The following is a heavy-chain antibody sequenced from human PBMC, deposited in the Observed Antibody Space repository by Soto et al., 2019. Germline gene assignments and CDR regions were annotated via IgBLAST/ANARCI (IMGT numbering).Heavy chain of an antibody. V-gene: IGHV4-59*01. CDR2: IFYTGST. Sequence: SETLSLTCTVSGGSISSYYWSWIRQPPGKGLEWLGYIFYTGSTTYNPSLKSRVTISIDTSKNQFSLKLSSVTAADTAVYYCARESSGWYPYWGQGTLVTVSS. J-gene: IGHJ4*02. CDR1: GGSISSYY. D-gene: IGHD6-19*01. CDR3: ARESSGWYPY.